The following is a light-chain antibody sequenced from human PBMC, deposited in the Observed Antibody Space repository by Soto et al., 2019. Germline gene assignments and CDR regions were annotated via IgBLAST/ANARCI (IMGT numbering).Light chain of an antibody. J-gene: IGKJ1*01. V-gene: IGKV3D-15*01. CDR1: QSVSSN. Sequence: EIVITQSPATLSVSPGERATLSCRASQSVSSNLAWYQQKPGQAPRLLIYGASSRATGIPDRFSGSGSGTDFTLTISSLEPEDFAVYYCQQYNSWLWTFGQGTKVDI. CDR3: QQYNSWLWT. CDR2: GAS.